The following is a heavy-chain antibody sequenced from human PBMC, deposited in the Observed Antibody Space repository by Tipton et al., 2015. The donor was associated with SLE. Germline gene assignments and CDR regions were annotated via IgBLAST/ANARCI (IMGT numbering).Heavy chain of an antibody. D-gene: IGHD5-24*01. CDR2: VYHSGTT. CDR1: GYSITSGYY. V-gene: IGHV4-38-2*02. Sequence: TLSLTCTVSGYSITSGYYWGWIRQPPGKGLEWIGNVYHSGTTYYNPSLKSRVTISIDTSNRQFSLKLSSMTAADTAVYYCARGGIGAYNYFDSWGQGALVSVSS. J-gene: IGHJ4*02. CDR3: ARGGIGAYNYFDS.